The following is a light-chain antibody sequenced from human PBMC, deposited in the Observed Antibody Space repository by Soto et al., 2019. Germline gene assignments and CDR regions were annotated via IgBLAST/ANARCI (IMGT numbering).Light chain of an antibody. CDR1: QSVSSK. Sequence: EIAMTQSPATLSVSPGERATLSCRASQSVSSKFAWYQQKPGQAPRVLIYGASTRATGIPARCSGSGSGTEFTLTISSLQTEDFAVYYCQHYNDWPPTWTFGQGTRVEIK. CDR2: GAS. V-gene: IGKV3-15*01. J-gene: IGKJ1*01. CDR3: QHYNDWPPTWT.